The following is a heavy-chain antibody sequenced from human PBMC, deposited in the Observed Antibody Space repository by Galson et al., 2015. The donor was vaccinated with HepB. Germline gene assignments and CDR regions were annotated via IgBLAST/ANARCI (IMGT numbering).Heavy chain of an antibody. Sequence: SLRLSCAASGFTFSSYAMHWVRQAPGKGLEWVAVISYDGSNKYYADSVKGRFTISRDNSKNTLYLQMNSLRAEDTAVYYCARAFSSGHNFDYWGQGTLVTVSS. V-gene: IGHV3-30*04. J-gene: IGHJ4*02. D-gene: IGHD6-19*01. CDR1: GFTFSSYA. CDR3: ARAFSSGHNFDY. CDR2: ISYDGSNK.